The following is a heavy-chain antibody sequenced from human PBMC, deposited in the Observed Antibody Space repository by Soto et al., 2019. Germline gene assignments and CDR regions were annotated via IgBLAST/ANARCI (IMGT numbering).Heavy chain of an antibody. CDR2: VSGSGGST. CDR1: AFTFSSYA. J-gene: IGHJ4*02. D-gene: IGHD6-13*01. Sequence: EVQVLESGGGLVQPGGSLRLSCVGSAFTFSSYAMSWVRQAPGKGLEWVSFVSGSGGSTDYADSVKGRFTISRDNSKSTLYLQLNSLRAEDTAMYYCAKRSSQLGLPFDYWGQGTLVTVSS. CDR3: AKRSSQLGLPFDY. V-gene: IGHV3-23*01.